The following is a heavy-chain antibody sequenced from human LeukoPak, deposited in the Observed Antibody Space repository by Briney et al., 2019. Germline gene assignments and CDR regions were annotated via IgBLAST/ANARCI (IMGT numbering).Heavy chain of an antibody. CDR1: GFTFSSYG. Sequence: GGSLRLSCAASGFTFSSYGMHWVRQAPGKGLEWVAVIWYDGSNKYYADSVKGRFTISRDNSKNTLYLQMNSLRAEDTAVYYCAKDPSRGLGDYWGQGTLVTVSS. J-gene: IGHJ4*02. V-gene: IGHV3-30*02. CDR3: AKDPSRGLGDY. D-gene: IGHD3-16*01. CDR2: IWYDGSNK.